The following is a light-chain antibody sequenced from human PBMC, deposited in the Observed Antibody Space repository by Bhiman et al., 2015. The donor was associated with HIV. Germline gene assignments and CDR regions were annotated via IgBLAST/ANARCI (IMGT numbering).Light chain of an antibody. CDR1: SSNVGTNY. CDR3: ATWDDSLSAVI. Sequence: QSVLTQPPSASGTPGQRVTISCSGSSSNVGTNYVYWYQHLPGTTPKLLIYRNNERPSGVPDRFSGFRSGTSASLAISGLRSEDEADYYCATWDDSLSAVIFGGGTKLTVL. CDR2: RNN. J-gene: IGLJ2*01. V-gene: IGLV1-47*01.